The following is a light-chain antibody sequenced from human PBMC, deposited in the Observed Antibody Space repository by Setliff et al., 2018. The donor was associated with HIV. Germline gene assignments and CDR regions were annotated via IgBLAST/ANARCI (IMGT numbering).Light chain of an antibody. V-gene: IGKV1-13*02. CDR3: QQFNTYPLT. Sequence: AIHLTQSPSSLSASVGDRVTFSCRASQVIGRSIAWYQQRPGKAPLLVYDASSLRSGGPARFSASGSGTNFTLTVSSLQPEDFGTYFCQQFNTYPLTVGGGTKVDIK. J-gene: IGKJ4*01. CDR1: QVIGRS. CDR2: DAS.